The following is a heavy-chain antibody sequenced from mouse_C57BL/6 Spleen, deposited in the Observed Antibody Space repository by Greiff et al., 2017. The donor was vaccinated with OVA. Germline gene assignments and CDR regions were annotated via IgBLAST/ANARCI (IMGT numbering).Heavy chain of an antibody. Sequence: VKLQESGAELVRPGTSVKMSCKASGYTFTNYWIGWAKQRPGHGLEWIGDIYPGGGYTNYNEKFKGKATLTADKSSSTAYMQFSSLTSEDSAIYYCARSGAYYFDYWGQGTTLTVSS. CDR2: IYPGGGYT. J-gene: IGHJ2*01. CDR1: GYTFTNYW. D-gene: IGHD3-1*01. CDR3: ARSGAYYFDY. V-gene: IGHV1-63*01.